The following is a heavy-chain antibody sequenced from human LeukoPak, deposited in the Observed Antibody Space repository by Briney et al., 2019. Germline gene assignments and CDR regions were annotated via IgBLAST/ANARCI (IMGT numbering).Heavy chain of an antibody. D-gene: IGHD3-16*01. J-gene: IGHJ4*02. Sequence: GGSLRLSCAASGFTFSSYSMNWVRQAPGKGLEWVSSISSSSSYIYYADSVKGRFTISRDNSKNTVDLQMNSLRTEDTAVYYCVGSLWGYQFDYWGQGALVTVSS. CDR3: VGSLWGYQFDY. CDR2: ISSSSSYI. V-gene: IGHV3-21*01. CDR1: GFTFSSYS.